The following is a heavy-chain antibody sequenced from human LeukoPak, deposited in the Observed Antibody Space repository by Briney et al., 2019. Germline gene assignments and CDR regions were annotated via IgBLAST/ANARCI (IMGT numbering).Heavy chain of an antibody. CDR1: GGSVSSYY. V-gene: IGHV4-4*07. Sequence: SETLSLTCTVSGGSVSSYYWSWIRQPAGKGLEWIGRIYTSGSTSYNPSLKSRVTMSVDTSKNQFSLNLSSVTAADTAVYYCARDGYYYASGFYYYMDVWGKGTTVTISS. J-gene: IGHJ6*03. CDR3: ARDGYYYASGFYYYMDV. D-gene: IGHD3-10*01. CDR2: IYTSGST.